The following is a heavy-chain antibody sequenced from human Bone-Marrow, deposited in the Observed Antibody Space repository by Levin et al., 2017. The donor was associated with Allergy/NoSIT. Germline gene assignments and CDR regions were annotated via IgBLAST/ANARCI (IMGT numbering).Heavy chain of an antibody. Sequence: GGSLRLSCAASGFTFSNYNMNWVRQAPGKGLEWVSYISSSSSSIYYADSVKGRFTISRDNAKSSLYLQMNSLRAEDTAVYYCARDGRDYGGNERDWFDSWGQGILVTVSS. J-gene: IGHJ5*01. CDR1: GFTFSNYN. D-gene: IGHD4-23*01. V-gene: IGHV3-48*04. CDR3: ARDGRDYGGNERDWFDS. CDR2: ISSSSSSI.